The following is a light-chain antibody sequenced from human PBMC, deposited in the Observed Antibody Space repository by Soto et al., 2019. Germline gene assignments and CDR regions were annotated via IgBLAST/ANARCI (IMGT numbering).Light chain of an antibody. V-gene: IGKV3-20*01. CDR2: DAS. J-gene: IGKJ3*01. Sequence: EIVLAQSPGTLSLSPGERATLSCRASQSVSSSSLAWYQQKPGQAPRLLIYDASSRATGIPDRFTASGSGTDFTLTISRLEPEDLAMYYCQQYGHSFTFGPGTRVKIK. CDR1: QSVSSSS. CDR3: QQYGHSFT.